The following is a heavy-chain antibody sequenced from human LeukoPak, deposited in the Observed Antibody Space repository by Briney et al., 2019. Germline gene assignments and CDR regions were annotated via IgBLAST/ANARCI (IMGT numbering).Heavy chain of an antibody. Sequence: GESLKISCTGSGYSFTSYWIAWVRQMPGKGLEWMGIIYAGGSDTRYSPSFQGQVSISVDKSINTAYLQWRSLKASDTAMYYCGRSGHYGTDVWGQGTTVTDSS. CDR2: IYAGGSDT. J-gene: IGHJ6*02. V-gene: IGHV5-51*01. D-gene: IGHD3-10*01. CDR3: GRSGHYGTDV. CDR1: GYSFTSYW.